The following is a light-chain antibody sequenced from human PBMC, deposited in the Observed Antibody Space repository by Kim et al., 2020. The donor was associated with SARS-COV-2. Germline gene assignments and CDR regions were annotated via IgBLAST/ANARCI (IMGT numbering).Light chain of an antibody. V-gene: IGLV3-1*01. J-gene: IGLJ1*01. CDR3: QGWDSSTHTYV. Sequence: PRPHGSTTCSGDKLGDKYVSGHKRKPGQSPVVVSYKDNQRPSGIPERSSGSTSGNTATLTISETQAMDEADYYCQGWDSSTHTYVFGAGTKVTVL. CDR2: KDN. CDR1: KLGDKY.